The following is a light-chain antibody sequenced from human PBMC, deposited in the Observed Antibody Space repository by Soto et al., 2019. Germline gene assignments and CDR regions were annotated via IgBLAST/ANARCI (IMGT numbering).Light chain of an antibody. V-gene: IGLV1-44*01. CDR1: SSNIGSNT. J-gene: IGLJ1*01. CDR2: DND. CDR3: AAWDDSLNGYV. Sequence: QSALTQPPSTSGTPGQRVTISCSGSSSNIGSNTVHWYNQLPGAAPKLLIYDNDQRPSGVAERFSGSKSGTSASLAISGLRSDDEADYYCAAWDDSLNGYVFATGTKVTVL.